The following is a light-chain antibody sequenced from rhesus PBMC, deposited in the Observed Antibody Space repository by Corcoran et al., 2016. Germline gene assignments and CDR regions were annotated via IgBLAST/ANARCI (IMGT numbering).Light chain of an antibody. V-gene: IGKV1-21*01. CDR2: NAS. CDR1: QGISTW. CDR3: QQGNAPPWT. Sequence: DIQMTQPPSSLSASVGDKVTITCRASQGISTWLAWYQQQPGKALQLLIYNASSLPSGVPSRFSGSGSGTEFTLTISSRQPEACATYYCQQGNAPPWTFGQGTRVEIK. J-gene: IGKJ1*01.